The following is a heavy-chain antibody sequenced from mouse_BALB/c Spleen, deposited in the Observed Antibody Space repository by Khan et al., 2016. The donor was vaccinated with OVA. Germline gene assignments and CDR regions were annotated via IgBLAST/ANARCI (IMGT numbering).Heavy chain of an antibody. J-gene: IGHJ1*01. CDR3: ARDEYYGYWYFDV. CDR2: IYYSGII. D-gene: IGHD1-1*01. CDR1: GISITTRNYR. Sequence: EVQLQESGPGLVKPSQTVSLTCTVTGISITTRNYRWSWIRQFQGNKLEWIGYIYYSGIITYNTSLTSRATITRDTSKNQFFLEMNSLTAEDTATYYCARDEYYGYWYFDVWGAGTTVTVSS. V-gene: IGHV3-5*02.